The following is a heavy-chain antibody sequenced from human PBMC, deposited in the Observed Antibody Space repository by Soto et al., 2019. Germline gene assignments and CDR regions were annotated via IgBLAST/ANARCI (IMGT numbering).Heavy chain of an antibody. V-gene: IGHV5-51*01. Sequence: GESLKISCESSGYTFANYWIGWVRQLPGKGLEWVAILYPIDSRTIYSPSFKGQVTISAGKSISTAYLQWTSVKAADTAIYYCSKFKYSTSVRYLQHWGQGTPVTVSS. D-gene: IGHD6-6*01. CDR1: GYTFANYW. CDR2: LYPIDSRT. CDR3: SKFKYSTSVRYLQH. J-gene: IGHJ1*01.